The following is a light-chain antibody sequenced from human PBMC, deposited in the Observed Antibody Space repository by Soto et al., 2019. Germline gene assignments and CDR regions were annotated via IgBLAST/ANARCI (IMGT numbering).Light chain of an antibody. V-gene: IGKV3-15*01. Sequence: EIVMTQSPATLSVSPGERATLSCRASQSVRSNLAWYQQKPGQPPRLLIYGASTRATDIPARCSGSGSGTEFTRTISSLQSEDLAVYHGQQYNEWPLSFGGGTKVEI. CDR2: GAS. CDR3: QQYNEWPLS. CDR1: QSVRSN. J-gene: IGKJ4*01.